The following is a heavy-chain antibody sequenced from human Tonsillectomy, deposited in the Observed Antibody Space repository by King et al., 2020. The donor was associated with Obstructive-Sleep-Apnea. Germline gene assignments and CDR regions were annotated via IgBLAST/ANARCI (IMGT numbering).Heavy chain of an antibody. CDR1: GFTFSSYW. Sequence: EVQLVESGGGLVQPGGSLRLSCAASGFTFSSYWMSWVRQAPGKGLEWVANIKQDGSEKYYVDSVKGRFTISRDNAKNSLYLQMNSLRAEDTAVYYCARGITIFGVVTYNWFDPWGQGTLVTVSS. CDR3: ARGITIFGVVTYNWFDP. D-gene: IGHD3-3*01. J-gene: IGHJ5*02. V-gene: IGHV3-7*03. CDR2: IKQDGSEK.